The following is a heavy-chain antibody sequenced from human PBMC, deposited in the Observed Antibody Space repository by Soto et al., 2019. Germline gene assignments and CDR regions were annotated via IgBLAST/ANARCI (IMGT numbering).Heavy chain of an antibody. CDR1: GYSFTNYW. V-gene: IGHV5-51*01. J-gene: IGHJ4*02. CDR3: ARQSDTTVLTGLDH. CDR2: IYPGDSDT. D-gene: IGHD4-17*01. Sequence: DSLKISCKGSGYSFTNYWIAWVRQMPGKGLEWMGIIYPGDSDTRYSPSFQGQVTISADKSISTAYLQWSSLKASDTAMYYCARQSDTTVLTGLDHWGQRTLLIVSS.